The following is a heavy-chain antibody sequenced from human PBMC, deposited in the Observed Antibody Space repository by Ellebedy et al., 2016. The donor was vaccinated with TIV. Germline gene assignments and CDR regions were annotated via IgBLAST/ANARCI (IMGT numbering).Heavy chain of an antibody. CDR2: IKSKTDGGAA. D-gene: IGHD5-18*01. Sequence: GESLKISCAASGFTFSNAWMNWVRQAPGKGLEWVDRIKSKTDGGAADYAAPVKGRFTNSRDDSKNTLYLQMNSLKTEDTAVYFCTTVYRYNYDSVWGQGTLVTVSS. CDR1: GFTFSNAW. CDR3: TTVYRYNYDSV. J-gene: IGHJ4*02. V-gene: IGHV3-15*01.